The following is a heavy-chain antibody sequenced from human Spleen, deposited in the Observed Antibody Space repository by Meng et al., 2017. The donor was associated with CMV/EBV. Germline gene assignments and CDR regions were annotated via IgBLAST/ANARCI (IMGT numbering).Heavy chain of an antibody. V-gene: IGHV3-9*03. Sequence: SLKISCAASGFTFSNYWMSWVRQAPGKGLEWVSGISWNSGSIGYADSVKGRFTISRDNAKNSLYLQMNSLRAEDMALYYCAKDITEGSTSFGLDYWGQGTLVTVSS. D-gene: IGHD2-2*01. CDR3: AKDITEGSTSFGLDY. J-gene: IGHJ4*02. CDR1: GFTFSNYW. CDR2: ISWNSGSI.